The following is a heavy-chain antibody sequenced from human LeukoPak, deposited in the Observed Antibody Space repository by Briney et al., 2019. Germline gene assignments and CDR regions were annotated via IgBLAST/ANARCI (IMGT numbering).Heavy chain of an antibody. CDR1: GGSFSGYY. V-gene: IGHV4-34*01. CDR3: ARDPYSGSRGGWFDP. CDR2: IKHSGST. D-gene: IGHD1-26*01. J-gene: IGHJ5*02. Sequence: SETLSLTCAVYGGSFSGYYWSWIRQPPGKGLEWIGEIKHSGSTNYNPSLKSRVTISVDTSKNQFSLKLSSVTAADTAVYYCARDPYSGSRGGWFDPWGQGTLVTVSS.